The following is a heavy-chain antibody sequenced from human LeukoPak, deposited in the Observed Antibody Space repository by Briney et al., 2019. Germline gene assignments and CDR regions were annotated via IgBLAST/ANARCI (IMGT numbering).Heavy chain of an antibody. V-gene: IGHV3-21*01. CDR1: GFTFSSYN. CDR2: ISSSSSYI. CDR3: AVYRSGWFHH. J-gene: IGHJ1*01. D-gene: IGHD6-19*01. Sequence: GGSLRRSGAASGFTFSSYNMNWVRQAPGKGLEWVSSISSSSSYIYYADSVKGRFTISRDNAKELLYLQMNSLRAEDTAVYYCAVYRSGWFHHWAQGTLVRVSS.